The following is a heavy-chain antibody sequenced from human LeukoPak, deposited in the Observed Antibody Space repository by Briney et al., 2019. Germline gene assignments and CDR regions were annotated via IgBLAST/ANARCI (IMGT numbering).Heavy chain of an antibody. CDR2: IYYSGST. V-gene: IGHV4-59*01. D-gene: IGHD4-17*01. Sequence: SETLSLTCTVSGGSISSYYWSWIRQPPGKGLEWIGYIYYSGSTNYNPSLKSRVTISVDTSKNQFFLKLSSVTAADTAVYYCARAAVTTSSYWFDPWGQGTLVTVSS. CDR1: GGSISSYY. CDR3: ARAAVTTSSYWFDP. J-gene: IGHJ5*02.